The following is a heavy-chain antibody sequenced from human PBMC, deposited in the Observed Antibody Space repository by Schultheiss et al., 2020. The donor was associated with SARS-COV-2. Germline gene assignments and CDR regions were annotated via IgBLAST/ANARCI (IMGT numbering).Heavy chain of an antibody. D-gene: IGHD3-22*01. CDR3: ARDHYDSSGYYFYSYYYGMDV. CDR1: GFTFDDYA. J-gene: IGHJ6*02. V-gene: IGHV3-48*01. Sequence: GGSLRLSCAASGFTFDDYAMHWVRQTPGKGLEWVSYISSSSSTIYYADSVKGRFTISRDNAKNSLYLQMNSLRAEDTAVYYCARDHYDSSGYYFYSYYYGMDVWGQGTTVTVSS. CDR2: ISSSSSTI.